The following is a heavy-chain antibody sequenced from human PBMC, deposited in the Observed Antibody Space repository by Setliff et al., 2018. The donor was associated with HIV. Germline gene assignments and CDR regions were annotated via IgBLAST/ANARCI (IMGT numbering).Heavy chain of an antibody. CDR3: AGHPVTSGWLSLNWFDP. Sequence: PSETLSLTCSVSGGSINTSSYYWAWIRQSPGNELEWIGSIYHDGTTHYRSSLRSRAAISIDTSKSQISLKVRSVTAADTAVYFCAGHPVTSGWLSLNWFDPWGQGILVTVSS. CDR2: IYHDGTT. D-gene: IGHD6-19*01. J-gene: IGHJ5*01. V-gene: IGHV4-39*07. CDR1: GGSINTSSYY.